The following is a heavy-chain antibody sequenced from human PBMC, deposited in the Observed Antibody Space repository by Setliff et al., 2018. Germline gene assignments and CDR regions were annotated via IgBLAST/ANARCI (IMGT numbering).Heavy chain of an antibody. D-gene: IGHD2-21*02. CDR2: IGHTGSI. Sequence: TLSLTCTVSGYSLSSGYIWGWIRQPPGKGLEWVGNIGHTGSINYNPSLKSRLTISRDTSKNQVSLKLNSVTATDTAVYYCARDPGHGGDSDYWGQGILVTVSS. CDR3: ARDPGHGGDSDY. V-gene: IGHV4-38-2*02. CDR1: GYSLSSGYI. J-gene: IGHJ4*02.